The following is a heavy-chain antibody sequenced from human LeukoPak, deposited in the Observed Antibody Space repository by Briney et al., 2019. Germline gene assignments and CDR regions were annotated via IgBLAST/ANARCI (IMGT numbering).Heavy chain of an antibody. J-gene: IGHJ4*02. D-gene: IGHD1-26*01. CDR2: ITGSGVTT. CDR1: GFTFNDYA. Sequence: GGSLRLSCAASGFTFNDYAVTRVRQAPGKGLEWVSTITGSGVTTYSTDSVKGRFTISRDNSKNTLYLQMNSLRAGDTAVYYCAKGRHSGSPYYLDYWGQGTLVTVSS. CDR3: AKGRHSGSPYYLDY. V-gene: IGHV3-23*01.